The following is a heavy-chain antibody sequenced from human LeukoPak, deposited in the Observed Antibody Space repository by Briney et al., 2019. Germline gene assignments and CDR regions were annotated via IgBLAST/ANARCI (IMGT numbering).Heavy chain of an antibody. CDR1: GFTFSSYW. CDR2: IKQDGSEK. V-gene: IGHV3-7*01. CDR3: ARAPGASWYDSFDY. D-gene: IGHD6-13*01. J-gene: IGHJ4*02. Sequence: GGSLRLSCAASGFTFSSYWMSWVRQAPGKGLEWVANIKQDGSEKYYVDSVKGRLTISRDNAKNSLYLQMNSLRAEDTAVYYCARAPGASWYDSFDYWGQGTLVTVSS.